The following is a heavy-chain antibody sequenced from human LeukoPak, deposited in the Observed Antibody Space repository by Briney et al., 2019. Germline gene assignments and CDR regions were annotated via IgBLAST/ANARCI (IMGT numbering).Heavy chain of an antibody. D-gene: IGHD1-1*01. V-gene: IGHV3-30*04. CDR1: GFTFSSYA. CDR3: ARGGFTGTKPFDY. CDR2: ISYDGSNE. J-gene: IGHJ4*02. Sequence: GRSLRLSCAASGFTFSSYAMHWVRQAPGKGLEWVAVISYDGSNEYYADSVKGRFTISRDNSKNTLYLQMNSLRAEDTAVYYCARGGFTGTKPFDYWGQGTLVTVSS.